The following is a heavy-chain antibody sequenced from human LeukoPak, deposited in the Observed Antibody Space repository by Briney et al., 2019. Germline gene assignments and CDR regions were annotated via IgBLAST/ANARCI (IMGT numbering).Heavy chain of an antibody. V-gene: IGHV3-48*04. CDR1: GFTFSSYS. Sequence: PGGSLRLSCAASGFTFSSYSMNWVRQAPGKGLEWVSYISSSSSTIYYADSVKGRFTISRDNAKNSLYLQMNSLRAEDTAVYYCARDNGFGELDYWGQGTLVTVSS. J-gene: IGHJ4*02. CDR2: ISSSSSTI. CDR3: ARDNGFGELDY. D-gene: IGHD3-10*01.